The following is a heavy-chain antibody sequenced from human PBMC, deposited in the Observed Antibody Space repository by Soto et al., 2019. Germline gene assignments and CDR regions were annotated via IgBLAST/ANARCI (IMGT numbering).Heavy chain of an antibody. Sequence: PGGSLRLSCAASGFTFSSYWMSWVRQAPGKGLEWVANIKQDGSEKYYVDSVKGRFTISRDNAKNSLYLQMNSLRAEDTAVYYCARVSGRVDIVATISLEFDYWGHGTLVTVSS. CDR2: IKQDGSEK. CDR1: GFTFSSYW. V-gene: IGHV3-7*01. J-gene: IGHJ4*01. D-gene: IGHD5-12*01. CDR3: ARVSGRVDIVATISLEFDY.